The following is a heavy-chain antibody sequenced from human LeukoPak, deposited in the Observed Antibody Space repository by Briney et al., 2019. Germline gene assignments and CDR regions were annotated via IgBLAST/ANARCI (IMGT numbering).Heavy chain of an antibody. CDR3: ARDDYGDYESLDY. D-gene: IGHD4-17*01. Sequence: GRALRLSCAASGFTFSSYAMHRVRQAPGKVLEWVAVISYDGSNKYYADSVKGRFTISRDNSKNTLYLQMNSLRAEDTAVYYCARDDYGDYESLDYWGQGTLVTVSS. J-gene: IGHJ4*02. CDR2: ISYDGSNK. V-gene: IGHV3-30-3*01. CDR1: GFTFSSYA.